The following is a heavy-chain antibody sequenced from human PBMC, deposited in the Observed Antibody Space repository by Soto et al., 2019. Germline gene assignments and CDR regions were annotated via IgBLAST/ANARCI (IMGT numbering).Heavy chain of an antibody. V-gene: IGHV5-51*01. Sequence: PGESLKISCEVSGYNFNIYWIAWVRHMPGKGLEWMGIIYPADSDTRYSPSFQGQVTISADKSFSTAYLQWSSLKASDTAMYYCARQEYSSWSPAFDFWGQGTMVTVSS. D-gene: IGHD6-6*01. CDR1: GYNFNIYW. J-gene: IGHJ3*01. CDR2: IYPADSDT. CDR3: ARQEYSSWSPAFDF.